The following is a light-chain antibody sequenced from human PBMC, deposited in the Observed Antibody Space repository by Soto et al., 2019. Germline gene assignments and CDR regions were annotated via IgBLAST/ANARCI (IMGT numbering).Light chain of an antibody. J-gene: IGLJ2*01. CDR1: SSDVGGYNF. Sequence: QSALTQPASVSGSPGQSITISCTATSSDVGGYNFVSWYQHHPGKAPKVMIYEVSNRPSGVSNRLSGSKSGNTASLTISGLQAEDEAVYYCSSYTSSSTLFGGGTKVTVL. V-gene: IGLV2-14*01. CDR3: SSYTSSSTL. CDR2: EVS.